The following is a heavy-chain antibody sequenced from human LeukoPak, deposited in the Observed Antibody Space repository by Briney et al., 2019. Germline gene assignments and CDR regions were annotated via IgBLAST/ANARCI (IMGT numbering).Heavy chain of an antibody. CDR2: IYHSGST. V-gene: IGHV4-38-2*02. CDR1: GYSISSGYY. J-gene: IGHJ5*02. D-gene: IGHD6-19*01. Sequence: SETLSLTCTVSGYSISSGYYWGWIRQPPGKGLEWIGSIYHSGSTYYNPSLKSRVTISVDTSKNQFSLKLSSVTAADTAVYYCARDPMGSSGLNWFDPWGQGTLVTVSS. CDR3: ARDPMGSSGLNWFDP.